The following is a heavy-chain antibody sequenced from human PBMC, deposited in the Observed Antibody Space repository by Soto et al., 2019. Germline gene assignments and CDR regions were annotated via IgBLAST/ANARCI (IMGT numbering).Heavy chain of an antibody. CDR2: IIPIFGTA. D-gene: IGHD2-15*01. CDR3: ARSQGGSSSLDIYYYYYYGMDV. V-gene: IGHV1-69*01. Sequence: QVQLVQSGAEVKKPGSSVKVSCKAPGGTFSSYAISWVRQAPGQGLEWMGGIIPIFGTAKYAKKFKGRVTITADESTSTGYMELSSLRSEETAVYYCARSQGGSSSLDIYYYYYYGMDVWGQGTTVTVSS. CDR1: GGTFSSYA. J-gene: IGHJ6*02.